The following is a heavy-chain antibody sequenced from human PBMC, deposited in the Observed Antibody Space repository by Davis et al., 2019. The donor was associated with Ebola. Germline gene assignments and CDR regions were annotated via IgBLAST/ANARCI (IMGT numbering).Heavy chain of an antibody. CDR3: ARARQIQLWLFF. CDR2: ISAYNGNT. D-gene: IGHD5-18*01. CDR1: GYTFTSYG. J-gene: IGHJ4*02. V-gene: IGHV1-18*01. Sequence: ASVKVSCKASGYTFTSYGTSWVRQAPGQGLEWMGWISAYNGNTNYAQKLQGRVTMTTDTSTSTAYMELRSLRSDDTAVYYCARARQIQLWLFFWGQGTLVTVSS.